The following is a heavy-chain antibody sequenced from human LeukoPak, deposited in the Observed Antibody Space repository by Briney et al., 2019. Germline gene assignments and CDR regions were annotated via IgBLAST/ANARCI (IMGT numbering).Heavy chain of an antibody. Sequence: SETLSLTCTVSGGSISTSSYYWGWIRQPPGKGLEWIGSLYHTGSTYYNPSRKSRVNISVDTSKNQFSLKLNSVTAADTAVYYCARQADFALVEMATIMFDYWGQGTLVTVSS. J-gene: IGHJ4*02. V-gene: IGHV4-39*01. CDR3: ARQADFALVEMATIMFDY. CDR2: LYHTGST. CDR1: GGSISTSSYY. D-gene: IGHD5-24*01.